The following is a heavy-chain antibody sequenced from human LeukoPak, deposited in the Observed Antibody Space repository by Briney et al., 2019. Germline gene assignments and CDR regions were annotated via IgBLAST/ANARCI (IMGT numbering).Heavy chain of an antibody. V-gene: IGHV1-2*02. CDR1: GYTFTGYY. D-gene: IGHD6-6*01. CDR3: AREAIAARRRGFDY. CDR2: INPNSGGT. J-gene: IGHJ4*02. Sequence: GASVKVCFKAAGYTFTGYYMHWVRQAPGQGLEWMGWINPNSGGTNYAQKFQGRVTMTRDTSISTAYMELSRLRSDDTAVYYCAREAIAARRRGFDYWGQGTLVTVSS.